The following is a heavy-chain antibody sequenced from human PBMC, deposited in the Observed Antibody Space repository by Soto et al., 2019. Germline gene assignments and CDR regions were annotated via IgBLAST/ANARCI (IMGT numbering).Heavy chain of an antibody. J-gene: IGHJ1*01. CDR1: GGTFRNYA. D-gene: IGHD6-13*01. V-gene: IGHV1-69*06. CDR2: SIPVFGTA. CDR3: AIPSPNQQLVRGAFAH. Sequence: QVQLVQSGAEVKKPGSSVKLSCKTSGGTFRNYAINWVRQAPGQGLEWMGGSIPVFGTANYAQTFQGRFTIPADNPTSTAYMELSSLRSEDRAVYYWAIPSPNQQLVRGAFAHWGQGPLVTVAS.